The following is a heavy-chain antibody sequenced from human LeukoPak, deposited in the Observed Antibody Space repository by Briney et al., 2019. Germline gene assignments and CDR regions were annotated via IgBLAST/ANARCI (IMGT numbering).Heavy chain of an antibody. V-gene: IGHV5-10-1*01. Sequence: KCGESLKISCQGSGYSFTSYWICWVRQMPGRGLEWMGRIDPADSYTNYSPSFQGHVTFSADKSISTAYLQWSTLKASDTAMYYCARQLTSGDCDYWGQGTLVTVSS. CDR1: GYSFTSYW. D-gene: IGHD1-1*01. CDR3: ARQLTSGDCDY. J-gene: IGHJ4*02. CDR2: IDPADSYT.